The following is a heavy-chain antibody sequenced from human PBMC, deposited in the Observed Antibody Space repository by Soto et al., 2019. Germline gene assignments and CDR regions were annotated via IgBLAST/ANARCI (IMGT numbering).Heavy chain of an antibody. CDR2: ISSNGGST. CDR1: GFTFSSYG. CDR3: ARGPGYYFDY. J-gene: IGHJ4*02. V-gene: IGHV3-64*01. Sequence: GGSLRLSCAASGFTFSSYGMHWVRQAPGKGLEYVSVISSNGGSTYYANSVKGRFTISRDNSKNTLYLQMGSLRAEDMAVYYCARGPGYYFDYWGQGTLVTVSS.